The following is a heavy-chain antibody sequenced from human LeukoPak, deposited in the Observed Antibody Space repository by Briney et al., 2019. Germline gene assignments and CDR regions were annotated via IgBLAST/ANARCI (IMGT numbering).Heavy chain of an antibody. CDR3: AKAKSTPGGNPPPDFDY. D-gene: IGHD4-23*01. J-gene: IGHJ4*02. CDR1: GFTFSSYA. CDR2: ISGSGVST. V-gene: IGHV3-23*01. Sequence: PGGSLRLSCAASGFTFSSYAVNWVRQAPGKGLEWVSSISGSGVSTYYADSVKGRFTISRDNSKSTLYLEMNSLRAEDTAVYYCAKAKSTPGGNPPPDFDYWGQGTLVTVSS.